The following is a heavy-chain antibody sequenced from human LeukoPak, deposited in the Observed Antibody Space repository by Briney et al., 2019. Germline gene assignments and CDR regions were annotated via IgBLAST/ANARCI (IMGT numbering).Heavy chain of an antibody. CDR1: SGSFSGYY. CDR2: INHSGST. CDR3: ARGVGYNYGYYFDY. V-gene: IGHV4-34*01. J-gene: IGHJ4*02. Sequence: PSETLSLTCAVYSGSFSGYYWSWIRQPPGKGLEWIGEINHSGSTNYNPSLKSRVTISVDTSKNQFSLKLSSVTAADTAVYHCARGVGYNYGYYFDYWGQGTLVTVSS. D-gene: IGHD5-18*01.